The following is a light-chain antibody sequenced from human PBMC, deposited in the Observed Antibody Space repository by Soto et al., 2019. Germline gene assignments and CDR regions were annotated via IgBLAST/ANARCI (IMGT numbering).Light chain of an antibody. CDR2: DAS. J-gene: IGKJ1*01. CDR3: QQYQSYPWT. CDR1: QGLSIW. V-gene: IGKV1-5*02. Sequence: DIQMTQSPSTLSASVGDRVTIICRANQGLSIWLAWYRQKPGRAPKLLIHDASSLESGVPSRFSGSGSGTEFTLTINSLQPGDSATYYCQQYQSYPWTFGQGTKVDIK.